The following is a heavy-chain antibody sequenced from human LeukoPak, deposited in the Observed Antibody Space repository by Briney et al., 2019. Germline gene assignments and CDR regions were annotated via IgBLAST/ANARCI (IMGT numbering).Heavy chain of an antibody. CDR3: TTQNYYDFWSGYSTAHYYFDY. CDR1: GFTFSNAW. D-gene: IGHD3-3*01. Sequence: GGSLRLSCAASGFTFSNAWMSWVRQAPGKGLEWVGRIKSKTDGGTTDYAAPVKGRFTISRDDSKNTLYLQMNSLKTEDTAVYYCTTQNYYDFWSGYSTAHYYFDYWGQGTPVTVSS. J-gene: IGHJ4*02. CDR2: IKSKTDGGTT. V-gene: IGHV3-15*01.